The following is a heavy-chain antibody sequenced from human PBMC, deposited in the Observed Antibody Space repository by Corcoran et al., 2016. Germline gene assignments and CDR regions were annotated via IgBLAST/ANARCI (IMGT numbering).Heavy chain of an antibody. D-gene: IGHD3-3*01. CDR1: GFTFSNAW. Sequence: EVQLVESGGGLVKPGGSLRLSCAASGFTFSNAWMSWVRRAPGKGLEWVGRIKSKTDGGTTDYAAPVKGRFTISRDDSKNTLYLQMNSLKTEDTAVYYCTTAVSRFTHYYYYGMDVWGQGTTVTVSS. CDR2: IKSKTDGGTT. CDR3: TTAVSRFTHYYYYGMDV. V-gene: IGHV3-15*01. J-gene: IGHJ6*02.